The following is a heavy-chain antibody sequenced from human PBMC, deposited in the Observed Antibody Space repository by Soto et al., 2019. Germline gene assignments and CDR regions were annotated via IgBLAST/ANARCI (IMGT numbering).Heavy chain of an antibody. Sequence: EVQLVESGGGLVQPGGSLRLSCAASGFTFSNYWMHWVRQAPGKGLAWVARIDHDGSTDYAGSVRGRFTVSRDNAENMLYLQMNSLRDDDTALYYCLRDSHGDYWGQGTLVTVSS. CDR3: LRDSHGDY. CDR2: IDHDGST. V-gene: IGHV3-74*01. J-gene: IGHJ4*02. CDR1: GFTFSNYW.